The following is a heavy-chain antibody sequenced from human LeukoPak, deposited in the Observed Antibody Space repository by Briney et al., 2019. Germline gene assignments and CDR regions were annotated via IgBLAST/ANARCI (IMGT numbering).Heavy chain of an antibody. CDR3: ARDESCSGSSSFDY. CDR2: ISYDGSNK. D-gene: IGHD1-26*01. Sequence: GGSLRLSCAASGFTFSSYAMHWVRQAPGKGLEWVAVISYDGSNKYYADSVKGRFTISRDNSKNTLYLQMNSLRAEDTAVYYCARDESCSGSSSFDYWGQGTLVTVSS. V-gene: IGHV3-30-3*01. CDR1: GFTFSSYA. J-gene: IGHJ4*02.